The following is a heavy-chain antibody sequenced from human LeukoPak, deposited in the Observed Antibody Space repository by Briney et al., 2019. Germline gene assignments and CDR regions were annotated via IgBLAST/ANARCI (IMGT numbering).Heavy chain of an antibody. V-gene: IGHV4-38-2*01. CDR2: IYHSGST. CDR1: GYSISSGYY. Sequence: SETLSLTCAVSGYSISSGYYWGWIRQPPGKGLEWIGSIYHSGSTYYNPSLKSRVTISVDTSKNQFSLKLSSVTAADTAVYYCARHGRDGDYVAYWGQGTLVTVSS. D-gene: IGHD4-17*01. CDR3: ARHGRDGDYVAY. J-gene: IGHJ4*02.